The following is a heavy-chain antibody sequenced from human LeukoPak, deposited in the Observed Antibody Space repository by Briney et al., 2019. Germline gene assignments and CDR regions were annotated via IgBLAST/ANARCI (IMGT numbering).Heavy chain of an antibody. CDR1: GFTFSPFW. J-gene: IGHJ6*03. CDR2: IHTDGNTR. CDR3: ARDRGYYYLDV. D-gene: IGHD3-10*01. V-gene: IGHV3-74*01. Sequence: GGSLRLSCAASGFTFSPFWMHWVRQVSGKGLEWLSRIHTDGNTRAYADSVKGRFIVSRDNAKDTLYLQMNNLRAEDTAVYYCARDRGYYYLDVWGKGTTVTVSS.